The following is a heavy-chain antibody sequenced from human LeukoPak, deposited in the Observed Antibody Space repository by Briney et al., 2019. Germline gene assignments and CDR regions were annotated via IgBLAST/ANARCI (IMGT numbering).Heavy chain of an antibody. CDR3: ARAHGSPSVRLFDS. D-gene: IGHD3-10*01. Sequence: SETLSLTCAVSGGSISSGGYSWSWIRQPPGKGLEWIGYIYHSGSTYYNPSLKSRVTISVDRSKNQFSLKLSSVTAADTAVYYCARAHGSPSVRLFDSWGQGTLVTVSS. J-gene: IGHJ4*02. V-gene: IGHV4-30-2*01. CDR2: IYHSGST. CDR1: GGSISSGGYS.